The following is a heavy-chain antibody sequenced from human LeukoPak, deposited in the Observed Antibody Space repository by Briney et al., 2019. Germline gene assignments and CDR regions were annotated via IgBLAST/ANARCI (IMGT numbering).Heavy chain of an antibody. J-gene: IGHJ5*02. V-gene: IGHV3-30*03. CDR3: ARDGVCSSTSCYGKNWFDP. Sequence: PGGSLRLSCAASGFTFSSYSMNWVRQAPGKGLEWVAVLSHDGSNKYYADSVKGRFTISRDNSKNTLYLQMNSLRAEDTAVYYCARDGVCSSTSCYGKNWFDPWGQGTLVTVSS. CDR1: GFTFSSYS. CDR2: LSHDGSNK. D-gene: IGHD2-2*01.